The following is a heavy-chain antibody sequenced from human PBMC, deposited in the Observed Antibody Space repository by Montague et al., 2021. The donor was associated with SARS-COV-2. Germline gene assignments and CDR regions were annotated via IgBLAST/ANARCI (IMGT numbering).Heavy chain of an antibody. V-gene: IGHV2-70*04. D-gene: IGHD3-9*01. CDR1: GFSLSTSGMR. CDR2: IDWDDDK. CDR3: ARSYYDILTAYYTPFDY. J-gene: IGHJ4*02. Sequence: PELVKPTQTLTLTCTFSGFSLSTSGMRASWIRQPPGKALEWLARIDWDDDKFYSTSLKTRLTISKDTSKNQVGLAMTNMDPVDTATYYCARSYYDILTAYYTPFDYWGQGTLVTVSS.